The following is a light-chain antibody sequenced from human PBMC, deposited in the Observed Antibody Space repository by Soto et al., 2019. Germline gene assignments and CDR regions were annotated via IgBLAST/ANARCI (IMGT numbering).Light chain of an antibody. J-gene: IGKJ3*01. CDR3: QQYHDWPMT. V-gene: IGKV3-15*01. CDR1: ESVSSN. CDR2: GAS. Sequence: EIVMTQCPAILSVSPGERATLSCRASESVSSNLAWYQQKPDQAPRLLISGASTRATGIPVRFSGSGSGTDFNLNISSLQSEDFVFYYCQQYHDWPMTFGPGTKVDIK.